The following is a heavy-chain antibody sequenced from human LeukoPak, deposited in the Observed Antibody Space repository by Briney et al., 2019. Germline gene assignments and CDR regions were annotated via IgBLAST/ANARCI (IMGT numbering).Heavy chain of an antibody. J-gene: IGHJ5*02. V-gene: IGHV3-66*01. CDR1: GFTVSSNY. CDR3: ARDTVVVPGREVNWFDP. Sequence: GGSLRLSCAASGFTVSSNYMSWVRQAPGKGLEWVSVIYSGGSTYYADSVKGRFTISRDNSKNTLYLQMNSLRAEDTAVYYCARDTVVVPGREVNWFDPWGQGTLVTVSS. CDR2: IYSGGST. D-gene: IGHD2-2*01.